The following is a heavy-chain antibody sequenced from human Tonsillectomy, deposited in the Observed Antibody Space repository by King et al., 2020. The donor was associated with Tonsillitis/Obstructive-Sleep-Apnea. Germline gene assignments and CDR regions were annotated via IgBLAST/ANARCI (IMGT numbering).Heavy chain of an antibody. Sequence: QLQESGPGLVKPSETLSLTCTVSGGSISSSSYYWGWIRQPPGKGLEWIGSIYYSGSTYYNPSLKSRVTISVDTSKNQFSLKLSSVTAADTAVYYCARLESDDIVVVPAAISIWGQGTMVTVSS. D-gene: IGHD2-2*02. CDR1: GGSISSSSYY. CDR3: ARLESDDIVVVPAAISI. J-gene: IGHJ3*02. CDR2: IYYSGST. V-gene: IGHV4-39*01.